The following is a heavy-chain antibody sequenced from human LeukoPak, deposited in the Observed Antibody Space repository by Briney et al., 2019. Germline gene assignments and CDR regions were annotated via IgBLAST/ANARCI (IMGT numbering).Heavy chain of an antibody. CDR3: ARFPRLLWFGELLDAFDI. J-gene: IGHJ3*02. V-gene: IGHV1-8*01. Sequence: GASVKVSCKASGYTFTSYDINWVRQATGQGLEWMGWMNPNSGNTGYAQKFQGRVTMTRNTSISTAYMELSSLRSEDTAVYYCARFPRLLWFGELLDAFDIWGQGTMVTVSS. D-gene: IGHD3-10*01. CDR2: MNPNSGNT. CDR1: GYTFTSYD.